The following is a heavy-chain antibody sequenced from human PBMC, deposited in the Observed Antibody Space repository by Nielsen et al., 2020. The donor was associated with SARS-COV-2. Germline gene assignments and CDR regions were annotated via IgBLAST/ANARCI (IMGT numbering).Heavy chain of an antibody. V-gene: IGHV2-5*08. J-gene: IGHJ4*02. D-gene: IGHD6-6*01. CDR3: AQVRYSTSKFGY. CDR1: GFSLSTSGMC. Sequence: SGPTLVKPTQTLTLTCTFSGFSLSTSGMCVSWIRPPPGKALEWLALIYWDDDKRYSPSLKNRLSITTSASRKQVFLTMTNVEPADTATYYCAQVRYSTSKFGYWGQGTLVTVSS. CDR2: IYWDDDK.